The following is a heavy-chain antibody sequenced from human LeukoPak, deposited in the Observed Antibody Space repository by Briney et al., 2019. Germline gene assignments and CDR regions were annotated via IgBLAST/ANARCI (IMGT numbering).Heavy chain of an antibody. V-gene: IGHV4-59*01. CDR3: ARVGDYGGNSAILDY. D-gene: IGHD4-23*01. J-gene: IGHJ4*02. Sequence: PSETLSLTCTVSGGSISSYCWSWIRQPPGKGLEWIGYIYYSGSTNYNPSLKSRVTISVDTSKNQFSLKLSSVTAADTAVYYCARVGDYGGNSAILDYWGQGTLVTVSS. CDR1: GGSISSYC. CDR2: IYYSGST.